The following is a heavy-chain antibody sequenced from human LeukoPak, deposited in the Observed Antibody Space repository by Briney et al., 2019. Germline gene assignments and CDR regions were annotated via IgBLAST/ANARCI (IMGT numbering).Heavy chain of an antibody. CDR1: GFTFSSYS. D-gene: IGHD3-10*01. CDR3: AKGRRPITMVRGVPFDP. V-gene: IGHV3-21*01. Sequence: PGGSLRLSCAASGFTFSSYSMNWVRQAPGKGLEWVSSISSSSSYIYYADSVKGRFTISRDNAKNSLYLQMNSLRAEDTAVYYCAKGRRPITMVRGVPFDPWGQGTLVTVSS. J-gene: IGHJ5*02. CDR2: ISSSSSYI.